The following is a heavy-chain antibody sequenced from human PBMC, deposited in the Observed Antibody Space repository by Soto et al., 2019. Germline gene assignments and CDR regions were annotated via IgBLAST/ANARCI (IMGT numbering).Heavy chain of an antibody. CDR2: INHSGST. D-gene: IGHD3-10*01. V-gene: IGHV4-34*01. J-gene: IGHJ6*03. CDR1: GGSFSGYY. Sequence: SETLSLTCAVYGGSFSGYYWSWIRQPPGKGLEWIGEINHSGSTNYNPSLKSRVTISVDTSKNQFSLKLSSVTAADTAVYYCARDAPLGLFTMVRGVTRGTPAKHYYYYMDVWGKGTTVTVSS. CDR3: ARDAPLGLFTMVRGVTRGTPAKHYYYYMDV.